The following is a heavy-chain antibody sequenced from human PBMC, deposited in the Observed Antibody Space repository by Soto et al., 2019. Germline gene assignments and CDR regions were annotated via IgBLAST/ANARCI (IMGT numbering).Heavy chain of an antibody. J-gene: IGHJ4*02. CDR3: ARVVVTAISWDSSGSFDY. CDR2: ISSSGSTI. V-gene: IGHV3-48*03. CDR1: GFTFSSYE. D-gene: IGHD2-21*02. Sequence: QAGGSLRLSCAASGFTFSSYEMNWVRQAPGKGLEWVSYISSSGSTIYYADSVKGRFTISRDNAKNSLYLQMNSLRAEDTAVYYCARVVVTAISWDSSGSFDYWGQGTLVTVSS.